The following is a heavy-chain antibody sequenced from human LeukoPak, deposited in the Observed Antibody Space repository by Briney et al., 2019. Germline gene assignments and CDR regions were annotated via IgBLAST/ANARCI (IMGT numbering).Heavy chain of an antibody. J-gene: IGHJ6*03. CDR2: ISSSGSTI. CDR3: ARDVNETIAARPYYYYYYMDV. V-gene: IGHV3-11*04. D-gene: IGHD6-6*01. Sequence: GGSLRLSCAASGFTFSDYYMSWIRQAPGKGLEWVSYISSSGSTIYYADSVKGRFTISRDNAKNSLYLQMNSLRAEDTAVYYCARDVNETIAARPYYYYYYMDVWGKGTTVTVSS. CDR1: GFTFSDYY.